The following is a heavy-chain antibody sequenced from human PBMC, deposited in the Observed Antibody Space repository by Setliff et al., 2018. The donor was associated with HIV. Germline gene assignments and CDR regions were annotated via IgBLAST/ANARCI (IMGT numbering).Heavy chain of an antibody. Sequence: GASVKVSCKASGYIFTSYYLHWVRQVPGQGLEWMGIINPGTGSTTYAQKFQGRVTMTWDMSTTTLNMELSSLTSEDTAVFYCARGTTESCDYWGQGTLVTVSS. J-gene: IGHJ4*02. D-gene: IGHD4-17*01. CDR2: INPGTGST. V-gene: IGHV1-46*01. CDR1: GYIFTSYY. CDR3: ARGTTESCDY.